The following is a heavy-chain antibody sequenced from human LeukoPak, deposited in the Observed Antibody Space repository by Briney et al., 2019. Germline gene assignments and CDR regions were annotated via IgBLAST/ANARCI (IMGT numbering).Heavy chain of an antibody. Sequence: PGGSLRLSCTVCGFTVSSNSMSWVRQAPGKGLEWVSFIYSDNTHYSDSVKGRFTISRDNSKNTLYLQMNSLRAEDTAVYYCARRAGAYSDPYDYWGQGTLVTVSS. CDR1: GFTVSSNS. CDR2: IYSDNT. V-gene: IGHV3-53*01. D-gene: IGHD4/OR15-4a*01. CDR3: ARRAGAYSDPYDY. J-gene: IGHJ4*02.